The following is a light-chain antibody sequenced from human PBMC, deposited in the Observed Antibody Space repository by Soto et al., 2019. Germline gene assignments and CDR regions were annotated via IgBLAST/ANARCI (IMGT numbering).Light chain of an antibody. V-gene: IGKV3-11*01. J-gene: IGKJ4*01. CDR2: DAS. CDR1: QSIGSY. CDR3: LHRTNWPRALT. Sequence: IVLTQSPATLSLSPGERATLSCRASQSIGSYLAWYQQKPGQAPRLLIYDASNRATGIPARFSGSGSGTDFTLTISSLEPEDFAVYYCLHRTNWPRALTFGGGTKVDIK.